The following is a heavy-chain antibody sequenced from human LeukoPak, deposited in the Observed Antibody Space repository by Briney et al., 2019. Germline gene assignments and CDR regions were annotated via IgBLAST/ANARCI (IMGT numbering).Heavy chain of an antibody. Sequence: SETLSLTCAVSGGSISSYYWSWIRQPPGKGLEWIGYIYYSGSTNYNPSLKSRVTISVDTSKNQFSLKLSSVTAADTAVYYCAREGGSSWYGIDYWAREPWSPSPQ. V-gene: IGHV4-59*01. CDR1: GGSISSYY. D-gene: IGHD6-13*01. J-gene: IGHJ4*02. CDR2: IYYSGST. CDR3: AREGGSSWYGIDY.